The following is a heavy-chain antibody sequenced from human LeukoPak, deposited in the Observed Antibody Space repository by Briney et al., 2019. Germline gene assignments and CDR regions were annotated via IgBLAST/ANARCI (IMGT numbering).Heavy chain of an antibody. CDR2: IQYDGSDK. D-gene: IGHD2-21*01. J-gene: IGHJ4*02. Sequence: GGSLRLSCAASGFTFSTFGMHWVRQAPGKGLEWVAFIQYDGSDKYYADSVKGRFTISRDNSRNTLSLQMISLRGEDTAVYYCAKPSCGDDCYSGAFDYWGQGTLVTVSS. CDR1: GFTFSTFG. V-gene: IGHV3-30*02. CDR3: AKPSCGDDCYSGAFDY.